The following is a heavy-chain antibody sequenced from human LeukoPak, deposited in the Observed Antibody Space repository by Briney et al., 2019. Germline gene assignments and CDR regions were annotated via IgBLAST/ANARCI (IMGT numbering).Heavy chain of an antibody. J-gene: IGHJ4*02. Sequence: GSLRLSCAASGFTFSSYSMNWVRQAPGKGLEWVSSISSSSSYIYYADSVKGRFTISRDNAKNSLYLQMNSLRAEDTAVYYCARDLIVGATPDYWGQGTLVTVSS. D-gene: IGHD1-26*01. V-gene: IGHV3-21*01. CDR1: GFTFSSYS. CDR3: ARDLIVGATPDY. CDR2: ISSSSSYI.